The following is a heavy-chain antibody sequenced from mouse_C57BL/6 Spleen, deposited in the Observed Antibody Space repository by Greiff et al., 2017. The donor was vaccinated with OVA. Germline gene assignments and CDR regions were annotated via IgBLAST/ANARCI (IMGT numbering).Heavy chain of an antibody. D-gene: IGHD2-1*01. CDR1: GYTFTSYW. J-gene: IGHJ2*01. CDR2: IYPSDSET. CDR3: ARSGNLYFDY. Sequence: QVQLQQPGAELVRPGSSVKLSCKASGYTFTSYWMDWVKQRPGQGLEWIGNIYPSDSETHYNQKFKDKATLTVDKSSSTAYMQLSSLTSEDSAVYYCARSGNLYFDYWGQGTTLTVSS. V-gene: IGHV1-61*01.